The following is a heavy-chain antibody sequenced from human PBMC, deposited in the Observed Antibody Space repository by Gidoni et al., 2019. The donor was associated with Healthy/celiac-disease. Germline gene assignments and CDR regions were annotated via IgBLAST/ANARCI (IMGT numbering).Heavy chain of an antibody. CDR2: INPSGGST. J-gene: IGHJ4*02. CDR1: GYTFTSYY. Sequence: QVQLVQSGAEVKKPGASVKVSCKASGYTFTSYYMHWVRQAPGQGLEWMGIINPSGGSTSYAQKFQGRVTMTRDTSTSTVYMELSSLRSEDTAVYYCARLYYDILTGYYIDYWGQGTLVTVSS. V-gene: IGHV1-46*01. CDR3: ARLYYDILTGYYIDY. D-gene: IGHD3-9*01.